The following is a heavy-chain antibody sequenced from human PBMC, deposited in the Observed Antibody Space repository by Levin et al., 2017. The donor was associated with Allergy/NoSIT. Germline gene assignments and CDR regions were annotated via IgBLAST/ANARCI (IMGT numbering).Heavy chain of an antibody. CDR2: ISSSGSAT. D-gene: IGHD3-10*01. CDR3: ARERRTYYGSCSQLDAFDI. CDR1: GFLFSDYY. V-gene: IGHV3-11*05. Sequence: PGGSLRLSCAGSGFLFSDYYMTWIRQGPGKGLEWLSSISSSGSATSYADSVKGRFTVSRDNAKNSVSLQLISLRAEDTGVSLCARERRTYYGSCSQLDAFDIWGRGTMVTVSS. J-gene: IGHJ3*02.